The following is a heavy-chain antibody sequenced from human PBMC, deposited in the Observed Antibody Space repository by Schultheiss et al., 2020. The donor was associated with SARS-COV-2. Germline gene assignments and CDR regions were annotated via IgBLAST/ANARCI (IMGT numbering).Heavy chain of an antibody. V-gene: IGHV3-33*08. J-gene: IGHJ6*02. CDR2: IWYDGSNK. Sequence: GGSLRLSCAASGFTFSSFGMNWVRQAPGKGLEWVAVIWYDGSNKFYADSVKGRFIISRDNSKNTLYLQMHSLRAEDTAVYYCARTQFYYSNFYYYYSMDVWGQGTTVTVSS. CDR1: GFTFSSFG. D-gene: IGHD4-11*01. CDR3: ARTQFYYSNFYYYYSMDV.